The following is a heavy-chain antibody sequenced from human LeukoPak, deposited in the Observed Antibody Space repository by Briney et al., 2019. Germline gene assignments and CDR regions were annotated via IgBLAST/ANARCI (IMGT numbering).Heavy chain of an antibody. V-gene: IGHV3-33*01. CDR1: GFTFSSYG. CDR3: ARDGGYYYYGMDV. D-gene: IGHD4-23*01. J-gene: IGHJ6*02. CDR2: IWYDGSNK. Sequence: GGSLRLSCAASGFTFSSYGMHWVRQAPGKGLEWAAVIWYDGSNKYYADSVKGRFTISRDNSKNTLYLQMNSLRAEDTAVYYCARDGGYYYYGMDVWGQGTTVTVSS.